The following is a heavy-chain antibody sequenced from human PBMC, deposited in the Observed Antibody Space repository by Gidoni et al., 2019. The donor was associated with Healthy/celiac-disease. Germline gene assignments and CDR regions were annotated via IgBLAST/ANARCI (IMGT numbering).Heavy chain of an antibody. V-gene: IGHV3-48*03. Sequence: EVQLVESGGGLVQPGGSLRLSCAASGFTFSSYEMNWVRQAPGKGLEWVSYISISGSTIYYADAVKGRFTISRDNAKNSLYLQMNSLRAEDTAVYYCARDQGGPAGIVGDFDYWGQGTLVTVSS. J-gene: IGHJ4*02. CDR3: ARDQGGPAGIVGDFDY. CDR1: GFTFSSYE. CDR2: ISISGSTI. D-gene: IGHD3-10*01.